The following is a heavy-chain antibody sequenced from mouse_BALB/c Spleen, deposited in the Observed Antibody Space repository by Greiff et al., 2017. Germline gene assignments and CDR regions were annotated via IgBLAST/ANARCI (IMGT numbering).Heavy chain of an antibody. CDR3: ARRYDYLDY. V-gene: IGHV5-6-2*01. J-gene: IGHJ2*01. Sequence: EVKLMESGGGLVKLGGSLKLSCAASGFTFSSYYMSWVRQTPEKRLELVAAINSNGGSTYYPDTVKGRFTISRDNAKNTLYLQMSSLKSEDTALYYCARRYDYLDYWGQGTTLTVSS. CDR2: INSNGGST. D-gene: IGHD2-3*01. CDR1: GFTFSSYY.